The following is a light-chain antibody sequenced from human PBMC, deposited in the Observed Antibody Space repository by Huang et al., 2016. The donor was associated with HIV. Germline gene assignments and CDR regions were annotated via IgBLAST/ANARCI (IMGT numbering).Light chain of an antibody. CDR2: AAS. J-gene: IGKJ2*01. Sequence: IQLTQSPSSLSASVGDRVTITCRASQAISRYLAWYQQRPGKAPNLRIYAASTLQSGGPSRFSGSGSGTDFTLTISSLQPEDFATYYCQHLNSYPPYTFGQGTKVDLK. CDR1: QAISRY. V-gene: IGKV1-9*01. CDR3: QHLNSYPPYT.